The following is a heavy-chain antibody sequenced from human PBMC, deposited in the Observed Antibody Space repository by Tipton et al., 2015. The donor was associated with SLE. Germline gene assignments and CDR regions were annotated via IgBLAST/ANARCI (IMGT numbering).Heavy chain of an antibody. CDR1: GLNFNYYH. CDR2: ISSDGSNR. J-gene: IGHJ4*02. CDR3: ARYLYYASGSLFY. Sequence: QLVQSGGGVVQHGKSLTLSCAASGLNFNYYHMHWVRQARGKGLEWVATISSDGSNRYYVESVKGRFTISRDNSRKTVSLQMHSLRSEDTAVYYCARYLYYASGSLFYWGQGTLVTVSS. D-gene: IGHD3-10*01. V-gene: IGHV3-30*03.